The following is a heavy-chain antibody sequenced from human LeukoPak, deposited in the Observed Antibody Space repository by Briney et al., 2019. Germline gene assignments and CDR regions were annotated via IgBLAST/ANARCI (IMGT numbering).Heavy chain of an antibody. D-gene: IGHD3-22*01. CDR3: AHTDRDYYDSSGYCDFDY. Sequence: SGATLSQPAQGLTLTWKFSGLSLRAGGVGGGWIGQPQVKGLEWLALIYWNDDTRYSPSLKSTLTTTPDTSPHPLVLTMTNMDPVHTPTYYSAHTDRDYYDSSGYCDFDYWGQGTLVTVSS. V-gene: IGHV2-5*01. CDR1: GLSLRAGGVG. CDR2: IYWNDDT. J-gene: IGHJ4*02.